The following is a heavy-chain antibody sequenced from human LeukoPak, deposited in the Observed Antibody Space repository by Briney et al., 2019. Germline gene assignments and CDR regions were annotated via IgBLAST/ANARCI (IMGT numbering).Heavy chain of an antibody. V-gene: IGHV3-23*01. CDR3: ANPYEMDY. D-gene: IGHD3-3*01. Sequence: GGSLSLSWAAPGLPFRSYPMGGFRQAPGKGLEWVSAISGSGGSTYYADSVKGRFTISRDNSKNTLYLQMDSLRAEDTAVYYCANPYEMDYWGQGTLVTVSS. J-gene: IGHJ4*02. CDR2: ISGSGGST. CDR1: GLPFRSYP.